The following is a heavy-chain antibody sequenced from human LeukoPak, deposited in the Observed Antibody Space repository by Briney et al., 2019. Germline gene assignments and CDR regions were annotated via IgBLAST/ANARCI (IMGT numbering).Heavy chain of an antibody. CDR3: ARAFYDFWSGYYYNYFDY. D-gene: IGHD3-3*01. CDR1: GYTFTSYG. CDR2: ISAYNGNT. V-gene: IGHV1-18*01. Sequence: ASVKVSCKASGYTFTSYGISWVRQAPGQGLEWMGWISAYNGNTNYAQKLQGRVTMTRDTSISTAYMELSRLRSDDTAVYYCARAFYDFWSGYYYNYFDYWGQGTLVTVSS. J-gene: IGHJ4*02.